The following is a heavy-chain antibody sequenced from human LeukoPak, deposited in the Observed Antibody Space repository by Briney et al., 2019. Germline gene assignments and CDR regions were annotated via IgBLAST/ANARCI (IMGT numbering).Heavy chain of an antibody. CDR3: ARGPYCGGDCYSHLDY. D-gene: IGHD2-21*02. CDR1: GGSFSGYY. Sequence: SETLSLTCAIYGGSFSGYYWSWIRQPPGKGREWIGEINHSGFTNYNPSLKSRVTISEDTSKNQFSLKLSSVTAGDTAVYYCARGPYCGGDCYSHLDYWGQGTLVTVSS. CDR2: INHSGFT. V-gene: IGHV4-34*01. J-gene: IGHJ4*02.